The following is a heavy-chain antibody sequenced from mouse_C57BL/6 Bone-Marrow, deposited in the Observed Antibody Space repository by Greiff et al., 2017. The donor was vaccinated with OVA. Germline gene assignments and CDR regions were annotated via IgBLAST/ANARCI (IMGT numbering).Heavy chain of an antibody. V-gene: IGHV1-15*01. CDR1: GFTFTDYE. CDR3: TRRDYDYDVGFDY. CDR2: IDPETGGT. D-gene: IGHD2-4*01. J-gene: IGHJ2*01. Sequence: QVQLQQPGAELVRPGASVTLSCKASGFTFTDYEMHWVKQTPVQGLEWIGAIDPETGGTAYNQKFKGKAILTADKSSSTAYMELRSLTSEDSSFYYCTRRDYDYDVGFDYWGQGTTLTVSS.